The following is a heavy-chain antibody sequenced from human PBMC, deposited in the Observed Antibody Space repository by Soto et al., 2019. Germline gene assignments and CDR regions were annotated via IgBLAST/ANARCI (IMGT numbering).Heavy chain of an antibody. V-gene: IGHV3-74*01. J-gene: IGHJ4*02. CDR2: INTDGSGT. CDR3: ARDRPVPQHYFVC. CDR1: GFTFSSGG. D-gene: IGHD6-6*01. Sequence: PGGSLRLSCAASGFTFSSGGMHWVRQAPGKGLVWVSRINTDGSGTTYADSVKGRFTISRDNAKNMVYLQMNSLRAEDTAVYYWARDRPVPQHYFVCWGLGNRVTVAS.